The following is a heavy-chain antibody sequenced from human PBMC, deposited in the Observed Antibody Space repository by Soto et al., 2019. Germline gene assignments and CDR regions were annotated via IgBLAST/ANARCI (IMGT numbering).Heavy chain of an antibody. Sequence: TLSLTCAVSGGSISSSNWWSWVRQPPGKGLEWIGEIYHSGSTNYNPSLKSRVTISVDKSKNQFSLKLSSVTAADTAVYYCASSILYSRGEFDTWGQGTLVTVSS. D-gene: IGHD6-13*01. J-gene: IGHJ5*02. CDR3: ASSILYSRGEFDT. CDR2: IYHSGST. CDR1: GGSISSSNW. V-gene: IGHV4-4*02.